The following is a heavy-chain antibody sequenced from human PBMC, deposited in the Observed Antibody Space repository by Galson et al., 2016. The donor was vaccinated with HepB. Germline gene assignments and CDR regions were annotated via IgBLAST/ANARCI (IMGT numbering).Heavy chain of an antibody. D-gene: IGHD6-13*01. CDR3: AKVTRPGISAPRYGMDV. V-gene: IGHV3-23*01. J-gene: IGHJ6*04. CDR2: ITGSGSGT. CDR1: GFTFSDYA. Sequence: SLRLSCAASGFTFSDYAMTWVRQAPGKGLEWVSGITGSGSGTYNEDSVKGRFAIFRDNSKNTLFLQMNNLQAEDTALYYCAKVTRPGISAPRYGMDVWGRGTTVTVSS.